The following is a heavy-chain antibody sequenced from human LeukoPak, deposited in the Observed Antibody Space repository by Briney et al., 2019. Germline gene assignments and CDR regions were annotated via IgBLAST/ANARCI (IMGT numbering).Heavy chain of an antibody. CDR3: ARDGGAMIVVVMFDY. CDR1: GFTFSSYA. J-gene: IGHJ4*02. CDR2: ISYDGSNK. V-gene: IGHV3-30-3*01. D-gene: IGHD3-22*01. Sequence: GGSLRLSCAASGFTFSSYAMHWVRQAPGKGLEWVAVISYDGSNKYYADSVKGRFTISRDNSKNTLYLQMNSLRAEDTAVYYCARDGGAMIVVVMFDYWGRGTLVTVSS.